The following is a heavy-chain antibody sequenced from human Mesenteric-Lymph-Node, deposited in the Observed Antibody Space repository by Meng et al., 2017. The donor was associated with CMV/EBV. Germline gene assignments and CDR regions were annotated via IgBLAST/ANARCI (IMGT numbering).Heavy chain of an antibody. CDR1: GFTFSSYA. D-gene: IGHD3-10*01. J-gene: IGHJ4*02. Sequence: LSLTCAASGFTFSSYAMHWVRQAPGKGLEWVAVISYDGSNKYYADSVKGRFTISRDNSKNTLYLQMNSLRAEDTAVYYCARDLWFGEWADHWGQGTLVTVSS. CDR3: ARDLWFGEWADH. V-gene: IGHV3-30*01. CDR2: ISYDGSNK.